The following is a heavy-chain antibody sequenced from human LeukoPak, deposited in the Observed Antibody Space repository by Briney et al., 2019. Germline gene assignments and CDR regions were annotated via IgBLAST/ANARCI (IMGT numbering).Heavy chain of an antibody. D-gene: IGHD3-22*01. J-gene: IGHJ3*02. CDR1: GFTFSSYG. Sequence: PGGSLRLSCAASGFTFSSYGMHGVRQAPGKGLEWVAVIWNDGSNKYYADSVKGRFTISRDNSKNTLYLQMNSLRAEDTAVYYCARIHSLYYYDSSGYGAFDIWGQGTMVTVSS. V-gene: IGHV3-33*01. CDR2: IWNDGSNK. CDR3: ARIHSLYYYDSSGYGAFDI.